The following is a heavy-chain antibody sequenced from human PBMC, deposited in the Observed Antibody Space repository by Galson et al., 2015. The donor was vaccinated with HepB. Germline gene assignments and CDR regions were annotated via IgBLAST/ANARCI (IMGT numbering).Heavy chain of an antibody. CDR1: GYTFTKYW. CDR2: IYPGDSDT. Sequence: QSGAEVTKPGESLKISCEGSGYTFTKYWIGWVRQMPGKGLEWMGIIYPGDSDTRYSPSFQGQVTFSVARSINTAYLQWNSLKASDTAMYYCARYGHYCSAGYYNDYSYGMDVWGQGTTVTVS. J-gene: IGHJ6*02. CDR3: ARYGHYCSAGYYNDYSYGMDV. D-gene: IGHD3-10*01. V-gene: IGHV5-51*01.